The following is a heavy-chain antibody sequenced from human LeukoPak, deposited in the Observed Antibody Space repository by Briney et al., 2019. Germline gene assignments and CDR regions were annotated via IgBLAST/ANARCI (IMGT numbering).Heavy chain of an antibody. D-gene: IGHD2-15*01. V-gene: IGHV4-61*02. CDR3: ARGVVMRILALGYGMDV. Sequence: PSETLSLTCTVSGGSISSGSYYRSWIRQPAGKGLEWIGRIYTSGSTNYNPSLKSRVTISVDTSKNQFSLKLSSVTAADTAVYYCARGVVMRILALGYGMDVWGQGTTVTVSS. CDR2: IYTSGST. CDR1: GGSISSGSYY. J-gene: IGHJ6*02.